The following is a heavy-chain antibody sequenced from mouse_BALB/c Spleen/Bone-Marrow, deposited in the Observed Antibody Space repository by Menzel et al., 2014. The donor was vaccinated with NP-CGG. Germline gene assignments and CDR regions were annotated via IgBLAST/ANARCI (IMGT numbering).Heavy chain of an antibody. CDR1: GFTFSSYA. J-gene: IGHJ2*01. Sequence: EVQLVESGGGLVKPGGSLKLSCAASGFTFSSYAMSWVRQTPEKRLEWVAYISSGGDYTYYPDNVKGRFTISRDNAKNTRFLQMSSLRSEDTAMYYCARHGTTNLLDYWGQGTTLTVSA. D-gene: IGHD1-1*01. V-gene: IGHV5-12-1*01. CDR3: ARHGTTNLLDY. CDR2: ISSGGDYT.